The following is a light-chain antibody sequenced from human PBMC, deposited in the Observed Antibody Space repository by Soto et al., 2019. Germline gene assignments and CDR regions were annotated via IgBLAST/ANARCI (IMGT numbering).Light chain of an antibody. CDR3: QQYHNWPRT. Sequence: EIVMTQSPATLSVSPGERATLSCRASQSVGSDLAWYQQKPGQAPRLVIYGASTRATGIPARFSGSGSGTEFTLTITSLQSEDFAVYYCQQYHNWPRTFGQGTRLEIK. CDR2: GAS. V-gene: IGKV3-15*01. J-gene: IGKJ5*01. CDR1: QSVGSD.